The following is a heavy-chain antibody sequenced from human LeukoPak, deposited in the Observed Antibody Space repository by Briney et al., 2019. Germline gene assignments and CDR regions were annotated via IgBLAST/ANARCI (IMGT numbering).Heavy chain of an antibody. CDR2: INPNSGGT. CDR1: GFTFTGYY. CDR3: ARAMGSYYPYYFDY. J-gene: IGHJ4*02. D-gene: IGHD1-26*01. V-gene: IGHV1-2*02. Sequence: SVKVSCKASGFTFTGYYMHWVRQAPGQGLEWMGWINPNSGGTNYAQKFQGRVTMTRDTSISTAYMELSRLRSDDTAVYYCARAMGSYYPYYFDYWGQGTLVTVSS.